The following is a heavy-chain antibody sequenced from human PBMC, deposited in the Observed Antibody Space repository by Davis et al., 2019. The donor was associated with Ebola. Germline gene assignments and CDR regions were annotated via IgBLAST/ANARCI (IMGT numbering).Heavy chain of an antibody. J-gene: IGHJ6*02. CDR1: GFTFSDYY. D-gene: IGHD3-10*01. CDR2: ISSSSSYT. CDR3: ARDYMVRGVIIPIGGMDV. V-gene: IGHV3-11*06. Sequence: GESLKISCAASGFTFSDYYMSWIRQAPGKGLEWVSYISSSSSYTNYADSVKGRFTISRDNAKNSLYLQMNSLRAEDTAVYYCARDYMVRGVIIPIGGMDVWGQGTTVTVSS.